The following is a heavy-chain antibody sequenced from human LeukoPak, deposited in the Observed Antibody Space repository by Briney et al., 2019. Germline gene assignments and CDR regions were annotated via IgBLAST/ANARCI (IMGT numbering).Heavy chain of an antibody. D-gene: IGHD4-17*01. J-gene: IGHJ5*02. V-gene: IGHV1-18*01. Sequence: ASVKVSCKASGYTFTSYSISWVRQAPGQGLEWMGWISADSGNTKYVQKLQGRVTMITDTSTSTAYMELRSLRSDGTAVYYCAIVDHDYGDYWFDPWGQGTLVTVSS. CDR1: GYTFTSYS. CDR3: AIVDHDYGDYWFDP. CDR2: ISADSGNT.